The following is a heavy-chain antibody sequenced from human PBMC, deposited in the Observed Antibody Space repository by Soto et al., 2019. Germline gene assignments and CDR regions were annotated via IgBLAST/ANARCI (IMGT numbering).Heavy chain of an antibody. Sequence: AETRSLTCAGYGGAFSGYYCSWTRQPPGKGLEWMGEINHSGSTNYNPSLKSRVTISVDTSKNQFSLKLSSVTAADTAVYYCARLVMITFGGVIAKILTYYGMDVWGQGTTVT. CDR3: ARLVMITFGGVIAKILTYYGMDV. J-gene: IGHJ6*02. CDR1: GGAFSGYY. V-gene: IGHV4-34*01. CDR2: INHSGST. D-gene: IGHD3-16*02.